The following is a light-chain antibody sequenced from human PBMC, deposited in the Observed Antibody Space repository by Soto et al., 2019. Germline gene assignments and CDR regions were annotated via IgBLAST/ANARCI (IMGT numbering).Light chain of an antibody. J-gene: IGLJ2*01. V-gene: IGLV2-14*01. Sequence: QCALTQPASVSGSPGQSITISCTGTSSDVGGYNYVSWYQQHPGKAPKLMIYDVSNRPSGVSNRFSGPKSGNTASLTISGLQAEDEADYYCSSYTSSSTLVVFGGGTKSPS. CDR2: DVS. CDR1: SSDVGGYNY. CDR3: SSYTSSSTLVV.